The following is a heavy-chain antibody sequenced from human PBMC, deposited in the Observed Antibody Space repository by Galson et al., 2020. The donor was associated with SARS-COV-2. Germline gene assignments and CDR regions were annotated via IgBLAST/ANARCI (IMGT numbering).Heavy chain of an antibody. D-gene: IGHD3-10*02. CDR1: GFIFSDYY. J-gene: IGHJ6*02. Sequence: GGSLRLSCAASGFIFSDYYMTWIRQTPGKGLEWLSYISGRTQYTSYADSVRGRFTISRDNANNSVHLQMNSLRAGDTGIYYCARWHVQEVGVWGPGTTVTVSS. V-gene: IGHV3-11*06. CDR3: ARWHVQEVGV. CDR2: ISGRTQYT.